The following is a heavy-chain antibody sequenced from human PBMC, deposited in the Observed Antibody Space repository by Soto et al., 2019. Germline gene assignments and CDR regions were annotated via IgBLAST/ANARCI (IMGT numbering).Heavy chain of an antibody. D-gene: IGHD3-22*01. J-gene: IGHJ4*02. CDR1: GGSLGTLE. CDR3: AREATTHSSAWHD. Sequence: QVQLVQSGAEVKKPGSSVKVSCKASGGSLGTLEINWVRQAPGQGLEWMGGIVPIFNTAKFAPKFQGRVILIADQSTATAYMVLTSLTPDDTAVYYCAREATTHSSAWHDWGQGTLVTVSA. CDR2: IVPIFNTA. V-gene: IGHV1-69*12.